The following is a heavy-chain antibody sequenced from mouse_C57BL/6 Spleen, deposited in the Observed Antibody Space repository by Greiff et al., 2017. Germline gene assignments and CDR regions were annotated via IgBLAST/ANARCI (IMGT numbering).Heavy chain of an antibody. J-gene: IGHJ2*01. CDR1: GYSFTDYN. CDR3: ARGGELGHYFDD. D-gene: IGHD4-1*01. Sequence: VQLKESGPELVKPGASVKISCKASGYSFTDYNMNWVKQSNGKSLEWIGVINPNYGTTSYNQKFKGKATLTVDQSSSTAYMQLNSLTSEDSAVYYCARGGELGHYFDDWGQGTTLTVSS. CDR2: INPNYGTT. V-gene: IGHV1-39*01.